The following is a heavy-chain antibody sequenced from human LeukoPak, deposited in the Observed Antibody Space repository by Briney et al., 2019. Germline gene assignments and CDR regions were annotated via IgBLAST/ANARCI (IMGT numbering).Heavy chain of an antibody. J-gene: IGHJ6*03. CDR3: ARDCMVVAAAAPYYMEV. CDR1: GFTFSDYY. D-gene: IGHD2-2*01. V-gene: IGHV3-11*04. CDR2: ISSSGSTI. Sequence: GGSLRLSCASSGFTFSDYYMSWIRQAPGKGLEWVSYISSSGSTIYYADSVKGRFTISRDNAKNSLYLQMNSLRAEDTAVYYCARDCMVVAAAAPYYMEVWGKGTTVTVSS.